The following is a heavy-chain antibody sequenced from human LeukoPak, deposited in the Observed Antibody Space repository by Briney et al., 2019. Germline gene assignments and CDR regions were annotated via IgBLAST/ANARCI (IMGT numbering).Heavy chain of an antibody. J-gene: IGHJ3*02. CDR1: GGTFSSYA. Sequence: ASVKVSCKASGGTFSSYAISWVRQAPGQGLEWMGGIIPIFGTANYAQKFQGRVTITADESTSTAYMELSSLRSEDTAVYYCARSGGGITRSAFDIWGQGIMVTVSS. V-gene: IGHV1-69*13. CDR3: ARSGGGITRSAFDI. D-gene: IGHD2-15*01. CDR2: IIPIFGTA.